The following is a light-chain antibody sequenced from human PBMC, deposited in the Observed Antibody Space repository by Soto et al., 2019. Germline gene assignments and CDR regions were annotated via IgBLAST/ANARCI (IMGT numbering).Light chain of an antibody. CDR3: QQSYSVPYT. CDR2: GAS. V-gene: IGKV1-39*01. J-gene: IGKJ2*01. Sequence: DIQMTQSPSSLSASVGDTISITCRSFQTISKSLNWYQQRPGKAPKLLIFGASNLHSGVPPRFSGLGSGTHFTLTITTPQPEDAATYYCQQSYSVPYTFGQGTKVDIK. CDR1: QTISKS.